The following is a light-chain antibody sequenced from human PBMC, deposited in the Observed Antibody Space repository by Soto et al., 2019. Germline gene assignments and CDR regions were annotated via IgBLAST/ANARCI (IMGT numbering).Light chain of an antibody. CDR2: GAS. J-gene: IGKJ5*01. Sequence: DIVMTQSPATLPVSPGERATLSCRASQSVSSNLAWYQQKPGQAPRFLIYGASTRATGIPARFSGSGSGTEFTLTISSLQSEDFAIYYCQHFNDWPYTFGQGTRLEIK. CDR3: QHFNDWPYT. CDR1: QSVSSN. V-gene: IGKV3-15*01.